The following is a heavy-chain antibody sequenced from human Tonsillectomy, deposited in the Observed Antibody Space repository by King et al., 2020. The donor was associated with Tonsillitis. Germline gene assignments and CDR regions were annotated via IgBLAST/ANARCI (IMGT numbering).Heavy chain of an antibody. CDR3: AGHMLGVHTFDY. V-gene: IGHV4-59*08. CDR1: GGSISSYY. D-gene: IGHD3-16*01. Sequence: VQLQESGPGLVKPSETLSLTCTVSGGSISSYYWSWIRQPPGKGLEWIGYIYYSGSTNYNPSLKSRVTISVDTSKNQFSLKLSSVTAADTAVYYCAGHMLGVHTFDYWGQGTLVTVSS. CDR2: IYYSGST. J-gene: IGHJ4*02.